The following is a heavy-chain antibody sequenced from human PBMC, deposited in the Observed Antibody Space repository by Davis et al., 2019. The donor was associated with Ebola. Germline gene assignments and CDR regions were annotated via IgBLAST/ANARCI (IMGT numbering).Heavy chain of an antibody. D-gene: IGHD3-22*01. CDR1: GFTFSSYA. Sequence: GESLKISCAASGFTFSSYAMSWVRQAPGKGLEWVSAISGSGGSTYYADSVKGRFTISRDNSKNTLYLQMNSLRAEDTAVYYCASGGYYYDSSGSIDYWGQGTLVTVSS. V-gene: IGHV3-23*01. J-gene: IGHJ4*02. CDR3: ASGGYYYDSSGSIDY. CDR2: ISGSGGST.